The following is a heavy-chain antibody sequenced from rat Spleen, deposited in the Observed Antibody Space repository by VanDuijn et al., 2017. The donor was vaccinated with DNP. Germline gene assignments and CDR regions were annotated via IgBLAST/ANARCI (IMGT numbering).Heavy chain of an antibody. Sequence: EVQLVESGGGLVQPGRSLKLSCAASGFTFSDYAMAWVRQAPTKGLAWVASISYDCGNTYYRDAVKGRFTISRNNAQNTLYLQMNKLGSEDTATYYCAKGPNYGGYSDYFDYWGQGVTVTVSS. CDR3: AKGPNYGGYSDYFDY. CDR1: GFTFSDYA. D-gene: IGHD1-11*01. V-gene: IGHV5-29*01. J-gene: IGHJ2*01. CDR2: ISYDCGNT.